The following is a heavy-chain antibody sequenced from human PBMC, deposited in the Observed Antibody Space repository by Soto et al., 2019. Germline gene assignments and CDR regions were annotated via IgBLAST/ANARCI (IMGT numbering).Heavy chain of an antibody. Sequence: SETLSLTCAVYGGSFSGYYWSWILQPPGKGLEWIGEINHSGSTNYNPSLMSRVTISVDTSKNQLSLKLSSVTAADTAVYYCARGGVAVLRFLEWSNWFGPWGQGTLVTVS. CDR1: GGSFSGYY. J-gene: IGHJ5*02. CDR3: ARGGVAVLRFLEWSNWFGP. V-gene: IGHV4-34*01. D-gene: IGHD3-3*01. CDR2: INHSGST.